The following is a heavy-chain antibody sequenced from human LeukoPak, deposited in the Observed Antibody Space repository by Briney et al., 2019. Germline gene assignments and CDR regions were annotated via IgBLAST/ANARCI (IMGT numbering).Heavy chain of an antibody. D-gene: IGHD3-3*01. V-gene: IGHV1-3*01. CDR1: GYTLTSYA. CDR2: INAGNGNT. Sequence: ASVKVSCKASGYTLTSYAVHWVRQAPGQRLEWMGWINAGNGNTKYSQKFQGRVTITRDTSASTAYMELSSLRSEDTAVYYCARVPISWSGHHFDYWGQGTLVTVSS. J-gene: IGHJ4*02. CDR3: ARVPISWSGHHFDY.